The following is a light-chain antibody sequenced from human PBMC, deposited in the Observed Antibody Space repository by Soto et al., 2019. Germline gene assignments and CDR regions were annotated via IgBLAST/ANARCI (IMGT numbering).Light chain of an antibody. J-gene: IGLJ1*01. CDR3: CSYAGTYTVDV. V-gene: IGLV2-11*01. Sequence: QSALTQPRSVSGSPGQSVTISCTGTSSDIGAYNYVSWYQQHPGKAPKLMIYDVSKRPSGVPDRFSGSKSDNTASLTISGLQAEDEADYYCCSYAGTYTVDVFGTGTKLTVL. CDR2: DVS. CDR1: SSDIGAYNY.